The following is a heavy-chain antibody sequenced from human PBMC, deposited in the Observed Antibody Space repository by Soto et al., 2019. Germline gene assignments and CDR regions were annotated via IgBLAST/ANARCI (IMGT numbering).Heavy chain of an antibody. CDR1: GGTFSSYA. CDR3: ARGTIAVADDYYYSMDV. J-gene: IGHJ6*04. V-gene: IGHV1-69*13. CDR2: IIPIFGTA. Sequence: ASVKVSCKASGGTFSSYAISWVRQAPGQGLEWMGGIIPIFGTANYAQKFQGRVTITADESTSTAYMELSSLRSEDTAVYYCARGTIAVADDYYYSMDVWGKGTTVTVSS. D-gene: IGHD6-19*01.